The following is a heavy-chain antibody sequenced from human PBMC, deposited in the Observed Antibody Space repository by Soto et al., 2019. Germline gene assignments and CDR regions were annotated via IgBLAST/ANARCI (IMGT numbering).Heavy chain of an antibody. CDR1: GYSFTSYW. CDR3: ARSVEGYGAYYYSYGMDV. Sequence: GESLKVSCKGSGYSFTSYWISWVRQMPGKGLEWMGRIDPSDSYTNYSPSFQGHVTISADKSISTAYLQWSSLKASDTAMYYCARSVEGYGAYYYSYGMDVWRQGTTVTVSS. J-gene: IGHJ6*02. CDR2: IDPSDSYT. V-gene: IGHV5-10-1*01. D-gene: IGHD5-12*01.